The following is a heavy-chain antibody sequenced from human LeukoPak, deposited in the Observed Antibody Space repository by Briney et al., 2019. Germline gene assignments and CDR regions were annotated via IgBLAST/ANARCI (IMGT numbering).Heavy chain of an antibody. J-gene: IGHJ4*02. D-gene: IGHD2-15*01. V-gene: IGHV4-34*01. CDR2: ISHSGST. Sequence: PSETLSLTCAVYGGSFSGYYWSWIRQPPGKGLEWIGEISHSGSTHYNPSLKSRVTISVDTSKNQFSLKLTSVTAADTAVYYCARERVVAATIFDYWGQGTLVTVSS. CDR3: ARERVVAATIFDY. CDR1: GGSFSGYY.